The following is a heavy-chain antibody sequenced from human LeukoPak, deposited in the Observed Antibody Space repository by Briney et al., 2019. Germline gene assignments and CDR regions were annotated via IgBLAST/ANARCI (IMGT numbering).Heavy chain of an antibody. V-gene: IGHV4-59*12. D-gene: IGHD3-22*01. CDR2: ISYSGTT. CDR1: GGSISSYY. Sequence: SETLSLTCTVSGGSISSYYWSWIRQPPGKGLEWIGYISYSGTTNYNPSLKSRVTISVDTSKNQFSLKLSSVTAADTAVYYCARDKAYYYDSSGYYRFDAFDIWGQGTMVTVSS. J-gene: IGHJ3*02. CDR3: ARDKAYYYDSSGYYRFDAFDI.